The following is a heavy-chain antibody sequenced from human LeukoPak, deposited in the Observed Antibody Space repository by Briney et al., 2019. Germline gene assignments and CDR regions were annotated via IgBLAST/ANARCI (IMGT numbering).Heavy chain of an antibody. D-gene: IGHD3-22*01. Sequence: ASVKVSCKASGYTFTSYGISWVRQAPGQGLEWMGWISPTSGGTNYAQKFQGRVTMTRDTSISTAYMELSRLKSDDTAVYYCARVGNYYDSSGYLDYWGQGTLVTVSS. CDR3: ARVGNYYDSSGYLDY. CDR1: GYTFTSYG. V-gene: IGHV1-2*02. CDR2: ISPTSGGT. J-gene: IGHJ4*02.